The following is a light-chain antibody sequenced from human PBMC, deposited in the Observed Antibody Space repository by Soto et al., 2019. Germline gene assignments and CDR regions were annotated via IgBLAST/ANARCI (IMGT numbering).Light chain of an antibody. J-gene: IGLJ1*01. CDR1: SSDVGSYNL. V-gene: IGLV2-23*01. Sequence: QSVLTQPASVSGSPGQSITISCTGTSSDVGSYNLVSWYQQHPGKAPKLMIYEGSKRPSGVSNRFSGSKSGNTASLTISGLQAEDESDYYGCSYAGSSTSGLYVVVTGTKVTVL. CDR3: CSYAGSSTSGLYV. CDR2: EGS.